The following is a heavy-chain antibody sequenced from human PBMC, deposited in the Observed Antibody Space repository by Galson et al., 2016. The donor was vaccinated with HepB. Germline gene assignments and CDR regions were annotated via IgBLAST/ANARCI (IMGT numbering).Heavy chain of an antibody. D-gene: IGHD6-6*01. V-gene: IGHV3-74*01. Sequence: SLRLSCAASGFTFRRHWMHWVRQAPGKGLVWVSRIDDDGHDTAYADSVKGRFTISRDNARNTLYLQMNSLQDEDTAVYYCARRFRDSNSRGMDVWGQGTTVTVSS. CDR1: GFTFRRHW. J-gene: IGHJ6*02. CDR3: ARRFRDSNSRGMDV. CDR2: IDDDGHDT.